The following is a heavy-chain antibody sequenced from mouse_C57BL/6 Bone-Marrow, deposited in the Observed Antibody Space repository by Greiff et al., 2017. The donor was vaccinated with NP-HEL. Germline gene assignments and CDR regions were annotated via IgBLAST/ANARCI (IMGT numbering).Heavy chain of an antibody. CDR3: ARDVDYFGSSYGYFDV. V-gene: IGHV1-62-2*01. CDR1: GYTFTEYT. CDR2: FYPGSGSI. D-gene: IGHD1-1*01. J-gene: IGHJ1*03. Sequence: QVQLQQSGAELVKPGASVKLSCKASGYTFTEYTIHWVKQRSGQGLEWIGWFYPGSGSIKYNEKFKDKATLTADKSSSTVYMDLSRLTSEDSAVYFCARDVDYFGSSYGYFDVWGTGTTVTVSA.